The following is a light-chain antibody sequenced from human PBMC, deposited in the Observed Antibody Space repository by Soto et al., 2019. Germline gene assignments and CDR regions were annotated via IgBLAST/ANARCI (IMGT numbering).Light chain of an antibody. CDR3: QQADSFPLT. CDR2: AAS. CDR1: QGISTW. V-gene: IGKV1D-12*01. Sequence: DIQMTQSPSSVSASVGDSVTISCRASQGISTWLAWHQQKPGKAPKLLIFAASTLHSGVPSRFSGSGSGTDFTLTISSLQPEDFATYYCQQADSFPLTFGGGTKVEIK. J-gene: IGKJ4*01.